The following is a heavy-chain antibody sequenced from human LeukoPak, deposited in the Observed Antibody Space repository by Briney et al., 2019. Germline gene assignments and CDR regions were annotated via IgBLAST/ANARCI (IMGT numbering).Heavy chain of an antibody. J-gene: IGHJ4*02. D-gene: IGHD3-10*01. CDR1: GFSFSDFY. CDR3: ARSVGYGVRGVILSFDN. Sequence: GGSLRLSCAASGFSFSDFYMTWIRQAPGKGLDWVSYISNTGNRVDYADSVKGRFSISRDNAKKSVYLQMNNLRGEDTAVYYCARSVGYGVRGVILSFDNWGQGILVTVSA. V-gene: IGHV3-11*04. CDR2: ISNTGNRV.